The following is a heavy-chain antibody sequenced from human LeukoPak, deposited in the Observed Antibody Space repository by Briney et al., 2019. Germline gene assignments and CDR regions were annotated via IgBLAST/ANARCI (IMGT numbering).Heavy chain of an antibody. D-gene: IGHD1-26*01. Sequence: KHGESLKISCEGSGYRFTSYWIGWVRQMPGKGLEWMGIIYPGDSDTIHSPSFQGQVTISADKSTSTANLQWSSLKASDTAMYYCARSGGNYYSIWGQGTMVTVSS. CDR2: IYPGDSDT. V-gene: IGHV5-51*01. J-gene: IGHJ3*02. CDR3: ARSGGNYYSI. CDR1: GYRFTSYW.